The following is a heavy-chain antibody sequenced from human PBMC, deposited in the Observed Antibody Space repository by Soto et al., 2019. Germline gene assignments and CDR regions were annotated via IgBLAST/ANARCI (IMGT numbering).Heavy chain of an antibody. V-gene: IGHV1-69*08. CDR2: IIPILGIA. D-gene: IGHD6-6*01. CDR3: ARDRIPPDRAARPLGYYYYCYMDV. Sequence: QVQLVQSGAEVKKPGSSVKVSCKASGGTFSSYTISWVRQAPGQGLEWRGRIIPILGIANYAPKFQGRVTISADKSKSKAYMELSSLRSAETAVYYCARDRIPPDRAARPLGYYYYCYMDVWGKGTTVTVSS. J-gene: IGHJ6*03. CDR1: GGTFSSYT.